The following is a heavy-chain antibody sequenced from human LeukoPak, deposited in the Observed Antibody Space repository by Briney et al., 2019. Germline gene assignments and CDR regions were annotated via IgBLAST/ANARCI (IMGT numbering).Heavy chain of an antibody. CDR2: IYSGGST. D-gene: IGHD6-19*01. V-gene: IGHV3-66*01. CDR3: ARGRGSGWPFDY. J-gene: IGHJ4*02. Sequence: TGGPLRLPGAGSVFPVSGNYLSWARRAPGKGVGWVSVIYSGGSTHYADSVKGRFTISRDSSKNTLYLQMNSLRAEDTAVYYCARGRGSGWPFDYWGQGTLVTVSS. CDR1: VFPVSGNY.